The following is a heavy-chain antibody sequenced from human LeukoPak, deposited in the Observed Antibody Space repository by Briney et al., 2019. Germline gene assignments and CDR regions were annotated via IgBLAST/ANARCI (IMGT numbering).Heavy chain of an antibody. CDR1: GFTFSRYW. CDR2: IEGDGTST. J-gene: IGHJ4*02. V-gene: IGHV3-74*01. D-gene: IGHD6-19*01. Sequence: SGGSLRLSCAASGFTFSRYWMHWVRPAPGKGLVWVSRIEGDGTSTSYADFVKGRFTISRDNAKNTLNLQMNSLRTEDTAVYYCARDPSAVSGPIDYWGQGTLVTVSS. CDR3: ARDPSAVSGPIDY.